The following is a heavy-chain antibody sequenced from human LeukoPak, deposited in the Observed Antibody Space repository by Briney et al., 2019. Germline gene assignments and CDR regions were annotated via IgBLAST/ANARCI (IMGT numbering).Heavy chain of an antibody. CDR3: ARGGYCGGDCYFYY. J-gene: IGHJ4*02. CDR1: GGSISSYY. V-gene: IGHV4-59*08. Sequence: SETLSLTCTVAGGSISSYYWSWIRQTPGKGLEWIGYIYYSGSTNFNPSLKSRVTISVDTSKNQFSLKLSSVTAADTAVYYCARGGYCGGDCYFYYWGQGTLVTVSS. D-gene: IGHD2-21*02. CDR2: IYYSGST.